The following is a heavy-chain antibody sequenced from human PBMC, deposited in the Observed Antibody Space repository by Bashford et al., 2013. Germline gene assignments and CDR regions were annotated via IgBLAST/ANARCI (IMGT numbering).Heavy chain of an antibody. Sequence: SVDPVPHLHCFLVAPSSTSYWSWIRQPPGDGAWSGLATSFTVAAPPTTPPSKSRVTISVDTSKNQFFLNMASVTAADTAVYYCARNSTYYDFGSGSSKHGAFDIWGQGRMVTVSS. J-gene: IGHJ3*02. V-gene: IGHV4-59*08. CDR3: ARNSTYYDFGSGSSKHGAFDI. CDR2: SFTVAAP. D-gene: IGHD3-3*01. CDR1: VAPSSTSY.